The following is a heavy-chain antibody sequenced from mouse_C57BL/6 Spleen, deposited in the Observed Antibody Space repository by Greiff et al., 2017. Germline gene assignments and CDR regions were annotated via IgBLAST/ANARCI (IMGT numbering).Heavy chain of an antibody. Sequence: VQLVESGPGLVQPSQSLSITCTVSGFSLTSYGVHWVRQSPGKGLEWLGVIWSGGSTDYNAAFMSRLSITKDNSKCQVFFKMNSLQADDTAIYYCAKNGYDYDAWFAYWGQGTLVTVSA. J-gene: IGHJ3*01. CDR2: IWSGGST. CDR1: GFSLTSYG. D-gene: IGHD2-4*01. CDR3: AKNGYDYDAWFAY. V-gene: IGHV2-5*01.